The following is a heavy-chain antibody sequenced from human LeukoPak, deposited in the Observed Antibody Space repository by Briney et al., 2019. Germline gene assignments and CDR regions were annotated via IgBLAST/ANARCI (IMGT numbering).Heavy chain of an antibody. J-gene: IGHJ4*02. D-gene: IGHD1-26*01. CDR1: GFTFSDHW. CDR3: VTGSPVWAN. Sequence: GGSLRLSCTASGFTFSDHWMTWVRPAPGKGLEWVATIKGDGSHRSYGNSVRGRFTISRDNAKNSLTLEMDSLRVEDTAFYYGVTGSPVWANWGQGTLVTVSS. V-gene: IGHV3-7*01. CDR2: IKGDGSHR.